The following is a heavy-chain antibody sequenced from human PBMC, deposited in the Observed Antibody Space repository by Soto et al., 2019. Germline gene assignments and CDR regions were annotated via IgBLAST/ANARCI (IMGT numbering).Heavy chain of an antibody. Sequence: QGQLLQPGDEVKTPGASVRVSCRASGYPFTSYGISWVRQAPGQGLEWVAWISAYNGKRDTAEKFQGRVTMTLDTSTDTAHMELGDLTSADTAVYYCARGRIVASIHDAFEIWGQGTKVTVSS. CDR1: GYPFTSYG. CDR2: ISAYNGKR. V-gene: IGHV1-18*01. CDR3: ARGRIVASIHDAFEI. D-gene: IGHD5-12*01. J-gene: IGHJ3*02.